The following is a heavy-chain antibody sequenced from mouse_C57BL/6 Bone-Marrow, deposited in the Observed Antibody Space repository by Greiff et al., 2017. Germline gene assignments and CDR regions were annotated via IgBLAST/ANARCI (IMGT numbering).Heavy chain of an antibody. CDR1: GFNIKDDY. Sequence: DVKLQESGAELVRPGASVKLSCTASGFNIKDDYMHWVKQRPEQGLEWIGWIDPENGATEYASKFQGKATITADTSSNTAYLQLSSLTSEDTAVYYCTTVVHYCGQGTTLTVSS. CDR3: TTVVHY. CDR2: IDPENGAT. D-gene: IGHD1-1*01. J-gene: IGHJ2*01. V-gene: IGHV14-4*01.